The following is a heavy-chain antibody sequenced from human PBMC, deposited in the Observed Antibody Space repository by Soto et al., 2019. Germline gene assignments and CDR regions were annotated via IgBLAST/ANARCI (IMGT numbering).Heavy chain of an antibody. CDR1: GGSISSGDYY. J-gene: IGHJ4*02. Sequence: KASETLSLTCTVSGGSISSGDYYWSWIRQPPGKGLEWIGYIYYSGSTYYNPSLKSRVTISVDTSKNQFSLKLSSVTAADTAVYYCARELARHCGGDCYTAIFDYWGQGTLVTVSS. V-gene: IGHV4-30-4*01. CDR3: ARELARHCGGDCYTAIFDY. CDR2: IYYSGST. D-gene: IGHD2-21*02.